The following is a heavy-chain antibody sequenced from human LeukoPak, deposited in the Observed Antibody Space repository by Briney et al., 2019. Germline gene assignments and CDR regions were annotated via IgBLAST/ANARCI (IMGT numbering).Heavy chain of an antibody. V-gene: IGHV4-39*01. CDR1: GGSISSSSYY. CDR3: ARRLGNYPGFDY. J-gene: IGHJ4*02. D-gene: IGHD1-14*01. Sequence: PSETLSLTCTVSGGSISSSSYYWGWIRQPPGKGLEWIGSIYYSGSTYYNPSLKSRVTISVDTSKNQFSLKLSSVTAADTAVYYCARRLGNYPGFDYWGQGTLVTVSS. CDR2: IYYSGST.